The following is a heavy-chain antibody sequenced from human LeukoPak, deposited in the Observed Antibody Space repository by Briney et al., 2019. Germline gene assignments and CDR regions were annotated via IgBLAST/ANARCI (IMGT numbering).Heavy chain of an antibody. V-gene: IGHV3-9*01. CDR1: GFTFDDYA. D-gene: IGHD3-10*01. CDR2: NSWNSGSI. CDR3: ARLRSRRITMVRGVIHAFDM. Sequence: GGSLRLSCAASGFTFDDYAMHWVRHAPGKGLEWVSGNSWNSGSIGYADSVKGRFTISRDNAKNSLYLQMNSLRAEDTALYYCARLRSRRITMVRGVIHAFDMWGQGTMVTVSS. J-gene: IGHJ3*02.